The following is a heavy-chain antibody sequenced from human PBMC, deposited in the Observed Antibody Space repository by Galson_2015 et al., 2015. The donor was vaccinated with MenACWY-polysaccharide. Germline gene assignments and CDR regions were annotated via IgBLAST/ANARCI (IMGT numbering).Heavy chain of an antibody. D-gene: IGHD2-2*01. V-gene: IGHV4-39*07. CDR3: ARAGRTDIVVVGYGWGFDY. CDR2: VSYSGSA. Sequence: WIGTVSYSGSAYYNASLKSRVTISVDTSKNQFSLKLSSVTAADTAIYCCARAGRTDIVVVGYGWGFDYWGQGALVTVSS. J-gene: IGHJ4*02.